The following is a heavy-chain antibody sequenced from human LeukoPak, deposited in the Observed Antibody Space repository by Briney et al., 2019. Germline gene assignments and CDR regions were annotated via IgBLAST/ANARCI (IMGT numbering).Heavy chain of an antibody. CDR2: ISSSSSYI. D-gene: IGHD3-22*01. J-gene: IGHJ4*02. Sequence: GGSLRLSCAASGFTFSSYSMNWVRQAPGKGLEWVSSISSSSSYIYHADSVKGRFTISRDNAKSSLYLQMNSLRAEDTAVYYCAKRPYYYDSSGWELSYFDYWGQGTLVTVSS. CDR1: GFTFSSYS. CDR3: AKRPYYYDSSGWELSYFDY. V-gene: IGHV3-21*01.